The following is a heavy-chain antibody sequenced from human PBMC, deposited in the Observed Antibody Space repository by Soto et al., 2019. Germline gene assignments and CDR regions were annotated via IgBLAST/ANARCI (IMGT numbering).Heavy chain of an antibody. V-gene: IGHV3-23*01. D-gene: IGHD3-3*01. CDR1: GFTFSSYS. CDR2: ISGSGGST. Sequence: PGGSLRLSCAASGFTFSSYSMSWVRQAPGKGLEWVSAISGSGGSTYYADSVKGRFTISRDNSKNTLYLQMNSLRAEDTAVYYCAKDPGVTIFGVVSDYWGQGTLVTVSS. J-gene: IGHJ4*02. CDR3: AKDPGVTIFGVVSDY.